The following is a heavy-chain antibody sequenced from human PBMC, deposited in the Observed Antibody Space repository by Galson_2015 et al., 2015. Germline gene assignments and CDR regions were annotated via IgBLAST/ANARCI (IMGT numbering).Heavy chain of an antibody. CDR1: GYTFTNHA. J-gene: IGHJ6*03. V-gene: IGHV1-3*01. D-gene: IGHD3-3*01. CDR2: INAGDGNR. Sequence: SGYTFTNHAIHWVRQAPGQRLEWMGWINAGDGNRKYSQQFQDRVSITRDTSATTAYLEVSGPRSEDTAVYYCARGIWSASRVSYYMDVWGKGTTVTVSS. CDR3: ARGIWSASRVSYYMDV.